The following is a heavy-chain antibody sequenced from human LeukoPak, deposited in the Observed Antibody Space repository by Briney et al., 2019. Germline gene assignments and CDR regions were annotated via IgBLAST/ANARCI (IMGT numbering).Heavy chain of an antibody. CDR3: ARNSYCSGGSCYSDYYYGMDV. D-gene: IGHD2-15*01. J-gene: IGHJ6*02. CDR2: INPSGGST. V-gene: IGHV1-46*01. Sequence: ASVKVSCTASGYTFTSYYMRWVRQAPGQGLEWMGIINPSGGSTSYAQKFQGRVTMTRDTSTSTVYMELSSLRSEDTAVYYCARNSYCSGGSCYSDYYYGMDVWGQGTTVTVSS. CDR1: GYTFTSYY.